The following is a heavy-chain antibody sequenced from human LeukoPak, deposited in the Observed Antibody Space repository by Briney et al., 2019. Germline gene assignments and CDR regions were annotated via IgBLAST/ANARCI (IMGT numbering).Heavy chain of an antibody. CDR1: GYTFTSYG. J-gene: IGHJ1*01. CDR3: ARGAAAARQGSEYFQH. CDR2: ISAYNGNT. Sequence: GASVKVSCKASGYTFTSYGISWVRQAPGQGLEWMGWISAYNGNTNYAQKFQGRVTMTRDTSINTAYMELSRLRSDDTAVYYCARGAAAARQGSEYFQHWGQGTLVTVSS. V-gene: IGHV1-18*01. D-gene: IGHD6-6*01.